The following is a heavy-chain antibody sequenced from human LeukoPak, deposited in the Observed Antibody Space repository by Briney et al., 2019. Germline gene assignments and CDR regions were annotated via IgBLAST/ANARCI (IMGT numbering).Heavy chain of an antibody. Sequence: ASVKVSCKASGYTFTNYDINWVRQATGQGLEWMGWMNPNSGNTGCAQKFQGRVTMTTNTSIKTAYMELSSLRSEDTAVYYCARMCYYDSGGSNWFDPWGQGTLVTVSS. CDR2: MNPNSGNT. CDR3: ARMCYYDSGGSNWFDP. J-gene: IGHJ5*02. CDR1: GYTFTNYD. V-gene: IGHV1-8*01. D-gene: IGHD3-10*01.